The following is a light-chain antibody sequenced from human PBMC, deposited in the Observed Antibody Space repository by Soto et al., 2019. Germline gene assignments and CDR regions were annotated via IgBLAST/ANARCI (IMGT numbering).Light chain of an antibody. CDR3: SSYTSATTYV. CDR1: SSDVGAYNY. CDR2: DVS. Sequence: QSVLTQPASVSGSPGQSITISCTGTSSDVGAYNYVSWYQQYPGEAPKVIIYDVSNRPAGVSNRFSGSKSGNTASLTISGLQTQDEADYYCSSYTSATTYVFGTGTKVTVL. V-gene: IGLV2-14*01. J-gene: IGLJ1*01.